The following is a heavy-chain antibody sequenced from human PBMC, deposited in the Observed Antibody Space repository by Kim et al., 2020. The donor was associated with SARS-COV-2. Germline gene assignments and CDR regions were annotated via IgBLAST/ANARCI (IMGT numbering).Heavy chain of an antibody. D-gene: IGHD4-4*01. CDR2: IIPIFGTA. V-gene: IGHV1-69*13. CDR3: ARGLFTTVTLHYYYYYGMDV. Sequence: SVKVSCKASGGTFSSYAISWVRQAPGQGLEWMGGIIPIFGTANYAQKFQGRVTITADESTSTAYMELSSLRSEDTAVYYCARGLFTTVTLHYYYYYGMDVWGQGTTVTVSS. CDR1: GGTFSSYA. J-gene: IGHJ6*02.